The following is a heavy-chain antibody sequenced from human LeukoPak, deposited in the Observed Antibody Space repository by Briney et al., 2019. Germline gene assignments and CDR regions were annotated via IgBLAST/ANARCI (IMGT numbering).Heavy chain of an antibody. CDR1: GYTFTGYY. D-gene: IGHD3-10*01. Sequence: ASVKVSCKASGYTFTGYYMHWVRQAPGQGLEWMGWINPNSGGTNYAQKFQGRVTMTRDTSISTAYMELSRLRSGDTAVYYCAREARITMVRGVESRAFDIWGQGTMVTVSS. V-gene: IGHV1-2*02. CDR2: INPNSGGT. J-gene: IGHJ3*02. CDR3: AREARITMVRGVESRAFDI.